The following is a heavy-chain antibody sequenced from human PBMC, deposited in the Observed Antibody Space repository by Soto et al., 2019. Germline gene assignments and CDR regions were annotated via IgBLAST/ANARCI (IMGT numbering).Heavy chain of an antibody. V-gene: IGHV3-7*01. D-gene: IGHD1-26*01. CDR2: IKEDGSEE. Sequence: EVQLVESGGGLVRPGGSLRLSCVASGFTFRSYWMTWIRQAPGKGLEWVGNIKEDGSEEKYVDSVKGRFTISRDNAKNSLYLQMSSLRVEDTAIYYCASPRGGGYRIFDYWGRGTLVTVSS. J-gene: IGHJ4*02. CDR3: ASPRGGGYRIFDY. CDR1: GFTFRSYW.